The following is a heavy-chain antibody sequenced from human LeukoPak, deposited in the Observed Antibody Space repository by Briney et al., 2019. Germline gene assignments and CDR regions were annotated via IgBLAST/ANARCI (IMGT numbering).Heavy chain of an antibody. V-gene: IGHV3-7*01. J-gene: IGHJ5*02. Sequence: GGSLRLSCAASGFTFSRYWMTWVRQAPGKGLEWVANIKQDGSEENYVDSVKGRFTISRDNAKKSLYLQMNSLRAEDTAVYYCARNHYYDYSCGQNWFDPWGQGTLVTVSS. CDR1: GFTFSRYW. CDR3: ARNHYYDYSCGQNWFDP. CDR2: IKQDGSEE. D-gene: IGHD3-22*01.